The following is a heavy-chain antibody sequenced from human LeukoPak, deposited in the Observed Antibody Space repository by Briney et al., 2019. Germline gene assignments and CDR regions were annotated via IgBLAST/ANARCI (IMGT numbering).Heavy chain of an antibody. CDR3: ARSRTSGDEALAGNY. D-gene: IGHD6-19*01. V-gene: IGHV3-7*01. Sequence: GGSLRLSCAASGFTFSNYWMIWFRQAPGQGLEWVAHIKQDGSDKSYVDSVKGRFTISRDNAKNSLYLQMNSLRAEDTAVYYCARSRTSGDEALAGNYWGQGTLVTVSS. CDR1: GFTFSNYW. CDR2: IKQDGSDK. J-gene: IGHJ4*02.